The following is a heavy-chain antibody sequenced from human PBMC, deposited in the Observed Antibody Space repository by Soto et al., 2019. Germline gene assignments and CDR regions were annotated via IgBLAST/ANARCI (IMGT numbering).Heavy chain of an antibody. CDR3: ARALIVATIMVDV. CDR1: GGSISSGGYY. Sequence: PSETLSLTYTVSGGSISSGGYYWSWIRQHPGKGLEWIGYIYYSGSTYYNPSLKSRVTISVDTSKNQFSLKLSSVTAADTAVYYCARALIVATIMVDVWGKGTTVTVSS. D-gene: IGHD5-12*01. J-gene: IGHJ6*04. CDR2: IYYSGST. V-gene: IGHV4-31*03.